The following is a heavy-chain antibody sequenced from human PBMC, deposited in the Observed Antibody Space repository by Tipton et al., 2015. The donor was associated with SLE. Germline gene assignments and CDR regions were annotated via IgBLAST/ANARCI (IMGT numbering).Heavy chain of an antibody. D-gene: IGHD3-16*01. CDR2: IWYDGSNK. CDR1: GFTFSTYA. CDR3: AKGSVIGASPFGMDV. V-gene: IGHV3-30*04. J-gene: IGHJ6*02. Sequence: SLRLSCAASGFTFSTYAMHWVRQAPGKGLEWVAVIWYDGSNKYFADSVKGRFTISRDNSKNTLYLQMNSLRAEDTAVYYCAKGSVIGASPFGMDVWGQGTTVTVSS.